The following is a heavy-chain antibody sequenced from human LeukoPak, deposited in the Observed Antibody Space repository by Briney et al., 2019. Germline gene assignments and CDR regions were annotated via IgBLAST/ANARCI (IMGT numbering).Heavy chain of an antibody. Sequence: GGSLRLSCVASGFTFTDYFMSWVRQAPGKGLEWVASIKHNGGEKYYVDSVKGRFTISRDNAKNSLYLEVSSLRVEDTAVYYCAKYGYYENSGYYYYWGQGTLVTVSS. J-gene: IGHJ4*02. CDR2: IKHNGGEK. D-gene: IGHD3-22*01. CDR1: GFTFTDYF. CDR3: AKYGYYENSGYYYY. V-gene: IGHV3-7*01.